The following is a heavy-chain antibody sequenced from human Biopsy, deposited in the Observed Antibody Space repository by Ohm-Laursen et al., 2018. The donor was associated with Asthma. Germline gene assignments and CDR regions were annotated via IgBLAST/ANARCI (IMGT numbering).Heavy chain of an antibody. D-gene: IGHD6-19*01. CDR1: GFTVSRDH. V-gene: IGHV3-53*01. CDR3: ARGDSSGWSHYYFDY. Sequence: SLRLSCAASGFTVSRDHMFWVRQAPGKGLEWVSVIYSGGTSDTADSMRGRFTIFRDFYKNTLYLQMDSLRAEDTAVYYCARGDSSGWSHYYFDYWGQGTLVTVPP. J-gene: IGHJ4*02. CDR2: IYSGGTS.